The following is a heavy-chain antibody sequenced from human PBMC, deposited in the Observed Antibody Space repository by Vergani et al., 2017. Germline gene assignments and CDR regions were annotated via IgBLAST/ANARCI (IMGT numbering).Heavy chain of an antibody. CDR1: GGTFSSYT. D-gene: IGHD6-6*01. Sequence: QVQLVQSGAEVKKPGSSVKVSCKASGGTFSSYTINWVRQAPGQGLEWMGGIIPLFGTSNYAQKFQGRVTITADESTSTAYMELSSLRSEDTAVYYCATIGIAARRQRDYWGQGTLVTVSS. J-gene: IGHJ4*02. CDR2: IIPLFGTS. CDR3: ATIGIAARRQRDY. V-gene: IGHV1-69*01.